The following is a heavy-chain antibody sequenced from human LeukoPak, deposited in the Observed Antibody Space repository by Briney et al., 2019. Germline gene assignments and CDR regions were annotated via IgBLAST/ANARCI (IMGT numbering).Heavy chain of an antibody. Sequence: ASVKVSCKASGYTFTGYYMHWVRQAPGQGLEWMGWINPNSGGTNYAQKFQGWVTMTRDTSISTAYMELSRLRSDDTAVYYCARGSSDILTGYLPPHFDYWGQGTLVTVSS. D-gene: IGHD3-9*01. CDR3: ARGSSDILTGYLPPHFDY. CDR1: GYTFTGYY. V-gene: IGHV1-2*04. CDR2: INPNSGGT. J-gene: IGHJ4*02.